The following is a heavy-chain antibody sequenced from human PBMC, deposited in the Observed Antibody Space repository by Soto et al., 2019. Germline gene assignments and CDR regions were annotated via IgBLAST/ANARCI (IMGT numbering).Heavy chain of an antibody. D-gene: IGHD2-2*01. V-gene: IGHV3-23*01. CDR1: GVSFSIYT. CDR2: IGCTGDNT. CDR3: AKDQGNSNPLYYFDF. Sequence: GSLTLCCAASGVSFSIYTMTSVRHPPGRGLEWVSCIGCTGDNTYYAESVKGRFTISRDNSKNTLSLQMNSLRAEDTAIYYCAKDQGNSNPLYYFDFWGPGTLVTVSS. J-gene: IGHJ4*02.